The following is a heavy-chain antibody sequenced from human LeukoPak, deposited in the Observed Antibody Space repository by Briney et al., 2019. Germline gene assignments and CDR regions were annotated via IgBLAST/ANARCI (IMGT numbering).Heavy chain of an antibody. D-gene: IGHD3-10*01. CDR3: AKVFEVRGARRPKDY. Sequence: GGSLRLSCAASGFTFSSYGMHWVRQAPGKGLEWVAVICDDGNCKYYADSVKGRFTISRDNSKNTLFLQMNSLRIEDTAVYYCAKVFEVRGARRPKDYWGQGTLVIVSS. J-gene: IGHJ4*02. CDR1: GFTFSSYG. CDR2: ICDDGNCK. V-gene: IGHV3-30*02.